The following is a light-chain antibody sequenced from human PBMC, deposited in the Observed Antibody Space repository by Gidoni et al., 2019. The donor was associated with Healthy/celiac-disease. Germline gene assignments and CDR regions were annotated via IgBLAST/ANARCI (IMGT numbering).Light chain of an antibody. J-gene: IGLJ1*01. CDR1: SSAVGSYNL. Sequence: QSALTQPASVSGSPGQSLTISCTGTSSAVGSYNLVSWYQQHPGKAPKLMIYEVSNRPSGVSNRFSGSKSGNTASLTISGLQAEDEADYYCCSYAGSSTFYVFGTGTKVTVL. V-gene: IGLV2-23*02. CDR2: EVS. CDR3: CSYAGSSTFYV.